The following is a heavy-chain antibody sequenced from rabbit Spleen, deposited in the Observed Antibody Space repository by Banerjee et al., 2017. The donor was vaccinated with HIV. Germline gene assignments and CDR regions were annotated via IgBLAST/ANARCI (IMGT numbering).Heavy chain of an antibody. CDR1: GFSFGDRDV. V-gene: IGHV1S47*01. CDR3: ARDGAGGTYFAL. D-gene: IGHD8-1*01. J-gene: IGHJ4*01. CDR2: IDPVFGIT. Sequence: QEQLVESGGGLVQPEGSLTLTCTDSGFSFGDRDVMCWVRQAPGKGLEWIGYIDPVFGITYYANWVNGRFAISRENAQNTVFLQMTSLTAADTATYFCARDGAGGTYFALWGQGTLVTVS.